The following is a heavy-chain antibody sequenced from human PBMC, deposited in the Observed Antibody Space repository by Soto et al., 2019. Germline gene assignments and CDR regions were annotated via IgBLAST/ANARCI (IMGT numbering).Heavy chain of an antibody. Sequence: PSETLSLTCTVSGGSISSGGYYWSWIRQHPGKGLEWIGYIYYSGSTYYNPSLKSRVTISVDTSKNQFSLKLSSVTAADTAVYYFARVASIVVVPAAPNYYFDYWGQGTLVTVSS. CDR3: ARVASIVVVPAAPNYYFDY. D-gene: IGHD2-2*01. CDR1: GGSISSGGYY. V-gene: IGHV4-31*03. J-gene: IGHJ4*02. CDR2: IYYSGST.